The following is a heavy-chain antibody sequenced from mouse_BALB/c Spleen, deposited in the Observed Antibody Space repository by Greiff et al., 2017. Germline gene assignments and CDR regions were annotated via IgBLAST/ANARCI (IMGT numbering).Heavy chain of an antibody. CDR2: IYPGSGST. CDR3: TTGTAWFAY. V-gene: IGHV1S22*01. D-gene: IGHD4-1*01. Sequence: LKQPGSELVRPGASVKLSCKASGYTFTSYWMHWVKQRPGQGLEWIGNIYPGSGSTNYDEKFKSKATLTVDTSSSTAYMQLSSLTSEDSAVYYCTTGTAWFAYWGQGTLVTVSA. CDR1: GYTFTSYW. J-gene: IGHJ3*01.